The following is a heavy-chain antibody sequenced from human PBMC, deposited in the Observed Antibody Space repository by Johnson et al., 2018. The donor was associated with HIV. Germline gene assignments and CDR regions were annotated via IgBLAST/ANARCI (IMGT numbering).Heavy chain of an antibody. CDR2: INSDGSST. D-gene: IGHD2-21*01. CDR3: ARGYGVVIALLDAFDI. Sequence: VQLVESGGGLVQPGGSLRLSCAASGFTFSSYWMHWVRQAPGKGLVWVSRINSDGSSTSYADSVKGRFTISRDNSKNTLYLQMHSLRAEDTAVYYCARGYGVVIALLDAFDIWGQGTMVTVSS. CDR1: GFTFSSYW. V-gene: IGHV3-74*02. J-gene: IGHJ3*02.